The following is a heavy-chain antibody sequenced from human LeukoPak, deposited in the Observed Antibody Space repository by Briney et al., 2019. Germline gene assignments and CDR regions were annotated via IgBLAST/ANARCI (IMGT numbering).Heavy chain of an antibody. J-gene: IGHJ3*02. CDR1: GFTFSSYA. Sequence: GGSLRLSCAASGFTFSSYAMSWVRQAPGKGLEWVSAISGSGGSTYYADSVKGRFTISRDNSKNTLYLQMNSLRAEDTAVYYCAKDPFLLLWFGSGGAFDIWGQGTMVTVSS. CDR3: AKDPFLLLWFGSGGAFDI. CDR2: ISGSGGST. V-gene: IGHV3-23*01. D-gene: IGHD3-10*01.